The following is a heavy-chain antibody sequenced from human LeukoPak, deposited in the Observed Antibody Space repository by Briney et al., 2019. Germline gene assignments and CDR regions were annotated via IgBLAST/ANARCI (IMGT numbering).Heavy chain of an antibody. Sequence: SETLSLTCTVSGGSISGYYWSWIRQPPGKGLEWIGEINHSGSTNYNPSLKSRVTISVDTSKNQFSLKLSSVTAADTAVYYCARAPRSGRDYWGQGTLVTVSS. CDR2: INHSGST. CDR3: ARAPRSGRDY. V-gene: IGHV4-34*01. D-gene: IGHD2-15*01. J-gene: IGHJ4*02. CDR1: GGSISGYY.